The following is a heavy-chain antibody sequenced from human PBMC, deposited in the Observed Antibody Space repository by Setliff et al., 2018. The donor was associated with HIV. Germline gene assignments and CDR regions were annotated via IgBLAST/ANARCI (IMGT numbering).Heavy chain of an antibody. CDR1: GGSTSSSSYY. V-gene: IGHV4-39*07. CDR2: IYHNGNT. CDR3: ATSLITVPPDAFDI. J-gene: IGHJ3*02. Sequence: SETLSLTCTVAGGSTSSSSYYWGWIRQPPGMGLEWIASIYHNGNTYYNPSLKSRVTMSVDTSKNQFSLKLSSATAADTAVYYCATSLITVPPDAFDIWGQGTMVTVSS. D-gene: IGHD4-4*01.